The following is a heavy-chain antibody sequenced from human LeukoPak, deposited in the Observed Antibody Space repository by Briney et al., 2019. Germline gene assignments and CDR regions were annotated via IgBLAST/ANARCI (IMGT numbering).Heavy chain of an antibody. D-gene: IGHD1-26*01. CDR2: ISSSGSTI. V-gene: IGHV3-48*03. Sequence: PGGSLTLSCAASGFSFSSYDMNWVRQAPGKGLEWVAYISSSGSTIYYADCVKGRFTLSRDNTKNSLYLQVKSLRAEDTAVYYCARGGSYGAYWGQGTLVTVSS. CDR3: ARGGSYGAY. CDR1: GFSFSSYD. J-gene: IGHJ4*02.